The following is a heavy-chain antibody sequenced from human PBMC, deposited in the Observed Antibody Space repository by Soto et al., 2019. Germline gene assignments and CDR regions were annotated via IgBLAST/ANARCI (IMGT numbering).Heavy chain of an antibody. Sequence: GASVKVSCKASGYTFTSYAMHWVRQAPGQRLEWMGWINAGNGNTRYSPKFQGRVTITRDTSASTAYMELRSLTSRDTAIFYCVTSDWAWWGQGTQVTAPQ. J-gene: IGHJ4*02. D-gene: IGHD3-9*01. CDR3: VTSDWAW. CDR2: INAGNGNT. V-gene: IGHV1-3*01. CDR1: GYTFTSYA.